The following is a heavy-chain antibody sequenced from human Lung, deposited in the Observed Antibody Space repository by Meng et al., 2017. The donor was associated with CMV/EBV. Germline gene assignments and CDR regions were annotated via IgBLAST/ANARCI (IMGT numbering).Heavy chain of an antibody. CDR1: GFNFKIFG. CDR3: VKDFPGDCYPLCYYFSHGMDV. V-gene: IGHV3-30*02. Sequence: GGSXRLXCATSGFNFKIFGMHWLRQLPGKGLEWVAFIRYDEKTKYYADSVKGRFTIFRDNSKNTLYLQMNSLRVEDTAVYYCVKDFPGDCYPLCYYFSHGMDVWXQETXVTVAS. D-gene: IGHD2-21*01. CDR2: IRYDEKTK. J-gene: IGHJ6*02.